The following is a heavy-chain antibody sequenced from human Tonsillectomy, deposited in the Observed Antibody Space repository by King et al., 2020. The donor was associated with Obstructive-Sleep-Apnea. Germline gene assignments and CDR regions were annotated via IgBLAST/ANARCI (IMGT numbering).Heavy chain of an antibody. J-gene: IGHJ4*02. CDR2: IISSSSYI. Sequence: VQLVESGGGLVKPGGSLRLSCAASGFTFSSYSMNWVRQAPGKGLEWFSSIISSSSYIYYADSVKGRFTISRDNAKNSLYLQMNSLRAEDTAVYYCARDLLVDTAMGTSFDYWGQGTLVTVSS. V-gene: IGHV3-21*01. CDR3: ARDLLVDTAMGTSFDY. CDR1: GFTFSSYS. D-gene: IGHD5-18*01.